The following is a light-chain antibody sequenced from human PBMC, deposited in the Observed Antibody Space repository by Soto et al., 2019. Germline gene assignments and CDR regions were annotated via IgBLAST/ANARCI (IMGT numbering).Light chain of an antibody. CDR3: QQFFSAVLT. Sequence: DIQLTQSPSSLSASLGDSITITCRASETISTFLNWYQVQPGKAPRLLVYGASYLQVGVPVRFRASGSGTLFTLTIDNLQREDLASYFCQQFFSAVLTFGGGTLVDI. V-gene: IGKV1-39*01. CDR1: ETISTF. CDR2: GAS. J-gene: IGKJ4*01.